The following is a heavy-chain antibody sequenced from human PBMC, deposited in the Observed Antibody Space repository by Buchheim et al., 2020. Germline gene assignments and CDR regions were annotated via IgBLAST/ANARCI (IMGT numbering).Heavy chain of an antibody. Sequence: EVQLVESGGGLVQPGGSLRLSCAASGFTFSSYEMNWVRQAPGKGLEWVSYISSSGSTIYYADSVKGRFTMSRDNAKNSLYLKMNSLRAEDTAVYYCARDGDLVDTAMVFDYWGQGTL. D-gene: IGHD5-18*01. V-gene: IGHV3-48*03. CDR2: ISSSGSTI. CDR1: GFTFSSYE. J-gene: IGHJ4*02. CDR3: ARDGDLVDTAMVFDY.